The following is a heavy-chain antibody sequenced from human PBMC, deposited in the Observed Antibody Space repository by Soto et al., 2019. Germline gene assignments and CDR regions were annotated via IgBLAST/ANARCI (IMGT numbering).Heavy chain of an antibody. CDR3: ARDIESVTAKHFFYYYAMDV. J-gene: IGHJ6*02. CDR2: VSANNGHT. V-gene: IGHV1-18*01. D-gene: IGHD2-8*01. Sequence: ASVKVSCKASGFTFSNYGLNWVRQAPGQGLEWMGWVSANNGHTNYAQNLQGRVSMTTDTSTSTAYRELRGLTFDDTAVYYCARDIESVTAKHFFYYYAMDVWGQGTTVTVS. CDR1: GFTFSNYG.